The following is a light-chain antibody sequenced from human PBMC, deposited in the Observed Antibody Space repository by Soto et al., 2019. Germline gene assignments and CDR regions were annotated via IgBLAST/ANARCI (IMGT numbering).Light chain of an antibody. Sequence: QSVLTQPPSVSGATGQRVTISCTGCSSNIGAGYDVHWYQQLPGTAPKLLIYGNSNRPSGVPDRFSGSKSGTSASLAITGLQAEDEPDYYCQSYDSSLDVVFGRGTKLTV. CDR2: GNS. J-gene: IGLJ2*01. CDR3: QSYDSSLDVV. V-gene: IGLV1-40*01. CDR1: SSNIGAGYD.